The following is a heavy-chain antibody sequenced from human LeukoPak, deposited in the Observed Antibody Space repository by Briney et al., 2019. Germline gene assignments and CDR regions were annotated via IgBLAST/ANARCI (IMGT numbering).Heavy chain of an antibody. D-gene: IGHD2-2*01. CDR3: ARESQLPPLANNWFDP. V-gene: IGHV4-30-2*01. Sequence: SETLSLTCAVSGGSVSSGDYSWSWIRQPPGKGLEWIGYIYHSGSTNYNPSLKSRVTISVDRSKNQFSLKLSSVTAADTAVYYCARESQLPPLANNWFDPWGQGTLVTVSS. CDR1: GGSVSSGDYS. CDR2: IYHSGST. J-gene: IGHJ5*02.